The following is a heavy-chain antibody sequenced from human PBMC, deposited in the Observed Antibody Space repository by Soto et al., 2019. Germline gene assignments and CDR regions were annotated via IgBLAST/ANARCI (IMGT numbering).Heavy chain of an antibody. D-gene: IGHD3-3*01. CDR1: GGTFSSYA. CDR2: IIPIFGTA. CDR3: ARAKTYDFWSGYYFDY. J-gene: IGHJ4*02. Sequence: QVQLVQSGAEVKKPGSSVMVSCKASGGTFSSYAISWVLQAPGQGLEWMGGIIPIFGTANYAQKFQGRVTITADESTSTAYMELSSLRSEDTAVDYCARAKTYDFWSGYYFDYWGQGTLVTVSS. V-gene: IGHV1-69*01.